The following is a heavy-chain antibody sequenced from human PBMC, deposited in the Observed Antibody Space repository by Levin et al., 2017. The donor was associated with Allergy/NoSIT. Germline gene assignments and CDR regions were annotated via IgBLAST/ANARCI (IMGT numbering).Heavy chain of an antibody. CDR1: GFTFSSYG. V-gene: IGHV3-30*18. CDR3: AKDRVGATSMGAFQH. Sequence: GESLKISCAASGFTFSSYGMHWVRQAPGKGLEWVAVISNDGSNKDFAESVKGRFTISRDNSKSTLYLQMNSLRAEDTAVYYCAKDRVGATSMGAFQHWGQATLVTVSS. CDR2: ISNDGSNK. D-gene: IGHD1-26*01. J-gene: IGHJ1*01.